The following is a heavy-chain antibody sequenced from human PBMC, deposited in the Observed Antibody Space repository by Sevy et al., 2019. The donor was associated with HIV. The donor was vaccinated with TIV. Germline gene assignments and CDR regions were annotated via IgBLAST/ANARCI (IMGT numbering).Heavy chain of an antibody. D-gene: IGHD2-15*01. J-gene: IGHJ6*02. Sequence: GGSLRLSCAASGFTFSSYGMHWVRQAPGKGLEWVAVISYDGSNKYYADSVKGRFTISRDNSKNTLYRQMNSLRAEDTAVYYCAKGRGGTSFYYYGMDVWGQGTTVTVSS. CDR1: GFTFSSYG. CDR2: ISYDGSNK. V-gene: IGHV3-30*18. CDR3: AKGRGGTSFYYYGMDV.